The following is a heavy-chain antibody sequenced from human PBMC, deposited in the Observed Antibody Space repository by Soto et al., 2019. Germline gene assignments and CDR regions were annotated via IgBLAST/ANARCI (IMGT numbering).Heavy chain of an antibody. D-gene: IGHD2-15*01. CDR2: IRWNSGSI. V-gene: IGHV3-9*01. CDR1: GSTFDDYA. J-gene: IGHJ3*02. CDR3: AKDIGAGYCSGGSCYDQAFDI. Sequence: EVQLVESGGGLVQPGRSLRLSCAASGSTFDDYAMHWVRQAPGKGLEWGSGIRWNSGSIGYADSVKGRFTISRDNAKNSLYLQMNSLRAEDTALYYCAKDIGAGYCSGGSCYDQAFDIWGQGTMVTVSS.